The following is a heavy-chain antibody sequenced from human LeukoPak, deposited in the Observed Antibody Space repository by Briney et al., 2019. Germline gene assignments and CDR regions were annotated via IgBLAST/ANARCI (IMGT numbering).Heavy chain of an antibody. J-gene: IGHJ4*02. Sequence: PGGSLRLSCAASGFTFSSYEMNWVRQAPGKGLEWVSYISSSGSTIYYADSVKGRFTISRDNAKNSLYLQMNNLRDEDTAVYYCASGGFRCSSTTCPPDWGQGTLVTVSS. CDR3: ASGGFRCSSTTCPPD. D-gene: IGHD2-2*01. V-gene: IGHV3-48*03. CDR1: GFTFSSYE. CDR2: ISSSGSTI.